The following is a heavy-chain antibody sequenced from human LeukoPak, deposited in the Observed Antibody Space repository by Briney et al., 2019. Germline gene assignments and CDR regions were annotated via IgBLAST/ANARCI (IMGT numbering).Heavy chain of an antibody. CDR2: SSGNGDST. V-gene: IGHV3-23*01. Sequence: GGSLRLSCAASGFTFSSYAMSWVRQAPGKGLEWVSASSGNGDSTYYADSVKGRFTISRDNSKNTLYLQMNSLRVDDTAVYYCALWFGELSPTRGYFDSWGQGTLVTVSS. CDR3: ALWFGELSPTRGYFDS. CDR1: GFTFSSYA. D-gene: IGHD3-10*01. J-gene: IGHJ4*02.